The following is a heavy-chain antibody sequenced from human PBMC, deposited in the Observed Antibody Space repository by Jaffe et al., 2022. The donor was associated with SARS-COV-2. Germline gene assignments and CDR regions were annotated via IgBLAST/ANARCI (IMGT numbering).Heavy chain of an antibody. Sequence: EVQLLESGGGLVQPGGSLRLSCAASGFTFSVNAMTWVRQAPGKRLEWVSGLSGSGGSTDYADSVKGRFTISRDNSKNTVYLQMNSLRAEDTALYYCARRRGGELPDWGQGTRVTVSS. J-gene: IGHJ1*01. CDR2: LSGSGGST. CDR3: ARRRGGELPD. D-gene: IGHD3-10*01. CDR1: GFTFSVNA. V-gene: IGHV3-23*01.